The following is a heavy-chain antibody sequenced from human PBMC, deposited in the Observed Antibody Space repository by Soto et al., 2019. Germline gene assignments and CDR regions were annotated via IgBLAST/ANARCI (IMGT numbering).Heavy chain of an antibody. V-gene: IGHV4-34*01. J-gene: IGHJ3*02. D-gene: IGHD6-13*01. CDR1: GGSFSGYY. CDR3: ASPAIAAAEDDAFDI. CDR2: INHSGST. Sequence: QVQLQQWGAGLLKPSETLSLTCAVYGGSFSGYYWSWIRQPPGKGLEWIGEINHSGSTNYNPSLKSRVTISVDTSKNQFSLELSSVTAADTAVYYCASPAIAAAEDDAFDIWGQGTMVTVSS.